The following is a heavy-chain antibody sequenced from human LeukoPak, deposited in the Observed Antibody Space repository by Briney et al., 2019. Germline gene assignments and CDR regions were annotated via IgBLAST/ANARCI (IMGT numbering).Heavy chain of an antibody. Sequence: GGSLRPSFAASGLTLSNAWMSWVRQAPGKGLEWVGRIKSKTDGGTTDYAAPVKGRFTISRDDSKNTLYLQMNSLKTEDTAVYYCTTDPSMIVVVNPFDYWGQGTLVTVSS. CDR2: IKSKTDGGTT. J-gene: IGHJ4*02. CDR3: TTDPSMIVVVNPFDY. CDR1: GLTLSNAW. D-gene: IGHD3-22*01. V-gene: IGHV3-15*01.